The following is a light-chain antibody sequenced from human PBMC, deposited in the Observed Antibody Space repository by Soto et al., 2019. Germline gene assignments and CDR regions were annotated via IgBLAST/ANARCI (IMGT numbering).Light chain of an antibody. CDR3: QQYNSYWGT. CDR2: DAS. V-gene: IGKV1-5*01. Sequence: DIQMTQSPSTLSASVGDRVTITCRASQSISSWLAWYQQKPGKAPKLLIYDASSLESGVPSRFSGSGSGTELPLTIRSLQPDEFATYYCQQYNSYWGTFGQGTKLEIK. CDR1: QSISSW. J-gene: IGKJ2*01.